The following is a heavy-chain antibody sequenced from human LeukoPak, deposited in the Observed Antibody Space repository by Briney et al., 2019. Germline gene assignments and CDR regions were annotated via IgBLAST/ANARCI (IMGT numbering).Heavy chain of an antibody. D-gene: IGHD2/OR15-2a*01. CDR2: IKQDGSEK. Sequence: AGVSLRLSCAASGFTFSSYWMSWVRQAPGKGLEWVANIKQDGSEKYYVDSVKGRFTISRDNAKNSLYLLMNSLRAEDTAVYYCARDSPVILAGGFDPWGQGTLVTVSS. V-gene: IGHV3-7*01. J-gene: IGHJ5*02. CDR1: GFTFSSYW. CDR3: ARDSPVILAGGFDP.